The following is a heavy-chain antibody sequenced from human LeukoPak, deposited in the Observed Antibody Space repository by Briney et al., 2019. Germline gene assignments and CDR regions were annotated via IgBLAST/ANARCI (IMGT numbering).Heavy chain of an antibody. V-gene: IGHV4-31*03. CDR1: GDSISRSSYY. Sequence: TSETLSLTCTVSGDSISRSSYYWGWLRQHPGKGLEWIGYIYYSGSTYYNPSLKSRVTISVDTSKNQFSLKLSSVTAADTAVYYCASTQGYFDLWGRGTLVTVSS. J-gene: IGHJ2*01. CDR2: IYYSGST. CDR3: ASTQGYFDL.